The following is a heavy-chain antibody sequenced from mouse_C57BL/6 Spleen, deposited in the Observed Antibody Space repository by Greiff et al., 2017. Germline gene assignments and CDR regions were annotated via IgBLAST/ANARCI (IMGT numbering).Heavy chain of an antibody. CDR3: TRITWYYEAMDY. D-gene: IGHD1-3*01. CDR1: GYTFTDYE. Sequence: QVQLQQSGAELVRPGASVTLSCKASGYTFTDYEMHWVKQTPVHGLEWIGAIDTETGGTAYKQKFKGKAILTADKSYSTVYMELRSLTSEDSAVYYCTRITWYYEAMDYWGQGTSVTVSS. CDR2: IDTETGGT. J-gene: IGHJ4*01. V-gene: IGHV1-15*01.